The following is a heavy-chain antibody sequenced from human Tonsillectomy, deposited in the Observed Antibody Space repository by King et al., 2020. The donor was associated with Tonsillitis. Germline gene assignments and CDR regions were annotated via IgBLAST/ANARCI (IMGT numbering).Heavy chain of an antibody. J-gene: IGHJ3*02. CDR3: ATSGFWSGSDAFDI. CDR2: MNPNIGNT. CDR1: GYTFTSYD. D-gene: IGHD3-3*01. Sequence: QLVQSGAEVKKPGASVKVSCKASGYTFTSYDINWVRQATGQGLEWMGWMNPNIGNTGYAQKFQGRVTMTRNTSINTAYMELSSLRSEDTAVYYCATSGFWSGSDAFDIWGQGTMVTVSS. V-gene: IGHV1-8*01.